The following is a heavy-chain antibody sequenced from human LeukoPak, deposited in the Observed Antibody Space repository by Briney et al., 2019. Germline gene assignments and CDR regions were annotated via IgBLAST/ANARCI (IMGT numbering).Heavy chain of an antibody. Sequence: SETLSLTCTVSGASFSSGDQYWNWIRQRPGEGLEWIGSIHPSGTLYNNPSLESRVTISIDTSKNQFSLNLNSVTAADTAVYFCSRGLDSRKLGYWGQGTLVTVSS. CDR2: IHPSGTL. CDR1: GASFSSGDQY. D-gene: IGHD3-22*01. J-gene: IGHJ4*02. CDR3: SRGLDSRKLGY. V-gene: IGHV4-31*03.